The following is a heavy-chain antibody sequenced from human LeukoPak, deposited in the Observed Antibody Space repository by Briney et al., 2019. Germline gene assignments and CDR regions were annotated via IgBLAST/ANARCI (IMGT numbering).Heavy chain of an antibody. CDR2: IYYSGST. Sequence: SETLSLTCTVSGGSISSYYWSLIRQPPRKGLEWIGYIYYSGSTNYNPSLKSRVTISVDTSKNQFSLKLSSVTAADTAVYYCARSPPYYDYVWGSYPANWFDPWGQGTLVTVSS. CDR3: ARSPPYYDYVWGSYPANWFDP. CDR1: GGSISSYY. J-gene: IGHJ5*02. V-gene: IGHV4-59*08. D-gene: IGHD3-16*02.